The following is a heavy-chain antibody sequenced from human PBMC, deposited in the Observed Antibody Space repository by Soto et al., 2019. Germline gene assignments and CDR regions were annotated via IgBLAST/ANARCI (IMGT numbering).Heavy chain of an antibody. CDR2: IKADNTNT. V-gene: IGHV1-3*01. CDR1: GFTFSGYT. D-gene: IGHD3-9*01. CDR3: ARIYGTYYDILTGLWGGHFDY. Sequence: ASVKVSCKASGFTFSGYTIHWVRQAPGQRLEWMGWIKADNTNTKYSQKLQGRVTITRDTSASTVYMELSSLRSEDTAVFYCARIYGTYYDILTGLWGGHFDYWGQGTQVTVSS. J-gene: IGHJ4*02.